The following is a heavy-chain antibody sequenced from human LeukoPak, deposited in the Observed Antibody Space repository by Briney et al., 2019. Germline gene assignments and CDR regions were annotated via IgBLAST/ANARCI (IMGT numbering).Heavy chain of an antibody. CDR2: FDPEDGET. V-gene: IGHV1-24*01. Sequence: ASVKVSCKVSGYTLTELSMHWVRQAPGKGLEWMGGFDPEDGETIYAQKFQGRVTMTEDTSTDTAYMELSSLRSEDTAVYYCATLGLYSSSWYEAYYYYGMDVWGQGTTVTVSS. D-gene: IGHD6-13*01. CDR3: ATLGLYSSSWYEAYYYYGMDV. J-gene: IGHJ6*02. CDR1: GYTLTELS.